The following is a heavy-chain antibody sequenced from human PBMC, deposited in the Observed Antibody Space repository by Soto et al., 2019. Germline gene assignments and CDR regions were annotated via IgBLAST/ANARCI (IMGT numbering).Heavy chain of an antibody. CDR1: GYSFTSYW. V-gene: IGHV5-10-1*01. J-gene: IGHJ6*02. CDR3: ARHYSSSPSSYYYYYGMXV. D-gene: IGHD6-6*01. CDR2: IDPSDSYT. Sequence: GESLKISCKGSGYSFTSYWISWVRQMPGKGLEWMGRIDPSDSYTNYSPSFQGHVTISADKSISTAYLQWSSLKASDTAMYYCARHYSSSPSSYYYYYGMXVWGQGTTVTVSS.